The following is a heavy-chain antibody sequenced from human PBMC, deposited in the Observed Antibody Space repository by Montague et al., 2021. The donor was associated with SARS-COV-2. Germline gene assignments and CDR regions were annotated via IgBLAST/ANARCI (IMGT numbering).Heavy chain of an antibody. Sequence: SETLSLTCTVSGGSISSSSYYWGWIRQPPGKGLEWIGCIYDSGSTYYNPSLKSRVTISVDTSKNQFSLKLSSVTAADTAVYYCATYSDILTGYYIDAFDIWGQGTMVTVSS. CDR3: ATYSDILTGYYIDAFDI. J-gene: IGHJ3*02. D-gene: IGHD3-9*01. CDR1: GGSISSSSYY. V-gene: IGHV4-39*01. CDR2: IYDSGST.